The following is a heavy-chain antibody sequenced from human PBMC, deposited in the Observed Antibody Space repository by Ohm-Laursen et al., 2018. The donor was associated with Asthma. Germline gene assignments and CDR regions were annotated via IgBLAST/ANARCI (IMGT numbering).Heavy chain of an antibody. V-gene: IGHV3-23*01. CDR3: ARRDFSGGDPSAAFDI. Sequence: SLRLSCAAPGFTFNKHHMTWVRQAPGKGLEWVSAIDGSGGRTYYADSVKGRFTISRDNSKNTLYMQMNSLRAEDTAVYYCARRDFSGGDPSAAFDIWGQGTMVTVSS. CDR1: GFTFNKHH. D-gene: IGHD2-21*02. J-gene: IGHJ3*02. CDR2: IDGSGGRT.